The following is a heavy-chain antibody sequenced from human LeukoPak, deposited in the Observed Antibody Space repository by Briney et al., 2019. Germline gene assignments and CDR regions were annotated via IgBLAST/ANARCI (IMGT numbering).Heavy chain of an antibody. CDR3: ARPSGLHDNYYYYMDV. V-gene: IGHV1-46*01. D-gene: IGHD3-3*01. CDR1: GYTFTSYY. J-gene: IGHJ6*03. Sequence: ASVKVSCKASGYTFTSYYMHWVRQAPGQGLEWMGIINPSGGSTSYAQKFQGRVTMTTDTSTSTAYMELRSLISDDTAVYYCARPSGLHDNYYYYMDVWGKGTTVTVSS. CDR2: INPSGGST.